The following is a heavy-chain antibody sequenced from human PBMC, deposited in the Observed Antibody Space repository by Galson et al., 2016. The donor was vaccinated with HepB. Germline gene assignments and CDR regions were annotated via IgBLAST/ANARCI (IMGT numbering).Heavy chain of an antibody. D-gene: IGHD3-10*01. CDR2: ISGKGDST. CDR3: ANLGSGSFRLYFYGMEV. J-gene: IGHJ6*04. V-gene: IGHV3-23*01. Sequence: SLRLSCAASGFTFSNFAMTWVRQAPGKGLEWISGISGKGDSTYYADSVKGRFTVSRDNSKNTLHLHMNSLSADDTAVYYCANLGSGSFRLYFYGMEVWGKGATVAVPS. CDR1: GFTFSNFA.